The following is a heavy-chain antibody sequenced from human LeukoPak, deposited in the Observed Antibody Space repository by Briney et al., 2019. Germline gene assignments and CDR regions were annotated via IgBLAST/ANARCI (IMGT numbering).Heavy chain of an antibody. J-gene: IGHJ1*01. V-gene: IGHV3-23*01. CDR1: GFTFSSYA. CDR3: AKDEGPYSSSSSEYFQH. CDR2: ISGSGGST. Sequence: GGSLRLSCAASGFTFSSYAMSWVRQAPGKGLEWGSAISGSGGSTYYADSVKGRFTISRDNSNNTLYLQMTRLRAEDTAVYYCAKDEGPYSSSSSEYFQHWGQGTLVTVSS. D-gene: IGHD6-6*01.